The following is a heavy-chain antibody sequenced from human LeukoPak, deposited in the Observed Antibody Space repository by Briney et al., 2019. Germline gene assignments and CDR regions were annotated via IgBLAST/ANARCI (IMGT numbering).Heavy chain of an antibody. CDR2: IYYSGST. J-gene: IGHJ4*02. CDR1: GGSISGYY. D-gene: IGHD6-19*01. Sequence: SETLSLTCTVSGGSISGYYWSWIRQPPGKGLEWIGDIYYSGSTNYNPSLTSRVTMSVDTSKNQFSLKLNSVTAADTAVYYCARGWDGIAVAGSFDYWGQGPLVTVSS. V-gene: IGHV4-59*01. CDR3: ARGWDGIAVAGSFDY.